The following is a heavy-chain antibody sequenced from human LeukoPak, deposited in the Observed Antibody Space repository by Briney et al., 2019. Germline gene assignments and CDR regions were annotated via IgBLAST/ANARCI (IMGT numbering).Heavy chain of an antibody. J-gene: IGHJ6*02. CDR3: ARSRINYGDYYYFGMDV. V-gene: IGHV3-11*01. D-gene: IGHD4-17*01. Sequence: DSVKGRFTSSRDNSKNSVYLRMNNLRAEDTAVYYCARSRINYGDYYYFGMDVWGQGTTVTVSS.